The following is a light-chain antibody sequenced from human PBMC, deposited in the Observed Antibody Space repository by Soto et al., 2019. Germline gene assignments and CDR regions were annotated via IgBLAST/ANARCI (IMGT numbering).Light chain of an antibody. CDR1: HSNIGSNT. J-gene: IGLJ1*01. V-gene: IGLV1-44*01. CDR2: YDN. CDR3: AAWDDSRNGRV. Sequence: LAPPPSESWSPGQRGPISCSGSHSNIGSNTVNWYQQLPGTATKLLIYYDNLRPSGVPDRISGSKSGTSASLAISGLQSDHAADYYCAAWDDSRNGRVFGTGTTVTVL.